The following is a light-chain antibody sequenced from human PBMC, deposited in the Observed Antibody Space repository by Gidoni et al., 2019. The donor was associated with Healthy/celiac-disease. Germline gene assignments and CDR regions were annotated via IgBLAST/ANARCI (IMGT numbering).Light chain of an antibody. CDR3: AAWDDSLNGWV. CDR1: SSNIGSNT. V-gene: IGLV1-44*01. CDR2: SNT. Sequence: QSALTQPRSASGNPGQRVTISCSGSSSNIGSNTVNWYQQPPGTAPKLLIYSNTQRPSGVPDRFSGSKSGTSASLAISGLQSEDEADYYCAAWDDSLNGWVFGGGTKLT. J-gene: IGLJ3*02.